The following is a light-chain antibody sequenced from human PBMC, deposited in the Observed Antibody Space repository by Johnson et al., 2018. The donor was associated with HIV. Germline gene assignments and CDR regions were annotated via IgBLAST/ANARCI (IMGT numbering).Light chain of an antibody. J-gene: IGLJ1*01. Sequence: QSVLTQPPSVSAAPGQKVTISCSGSGSNIGNNYVSWYKQLPGIAPKLLIYDNNKRPSGIPDRFSGSKSGTSATLAITGLQTGDEADYYCGTWDSSLSAGIFGPGTKVTVL. CDR3: GTWDSSLSAGI. V-gene: IGLV1-51*01. CDR2: DNN. CDR1: GSNIGNNY.